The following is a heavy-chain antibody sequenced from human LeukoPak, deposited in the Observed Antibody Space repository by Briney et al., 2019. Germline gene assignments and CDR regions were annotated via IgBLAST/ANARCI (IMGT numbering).Heavy chain of an antibody. D-gene: IGHD6-13*01. CDR3: ARERIAAPPDY. CDR1: GGSFSGYY. V-gene: IGHV4-34*01. J-gene: IGHJ4*02. Sequence: KSSETLSLTCAVYGGSFSGYYWSWIRQPPGKGLEWIGEINHSGSTNYNPSLKSRVTISVDTSKNQFSLKLSSVTAADTAVYYCARERIAAPPDYWGQGTLVTVSS. CDR2: INHSGST.